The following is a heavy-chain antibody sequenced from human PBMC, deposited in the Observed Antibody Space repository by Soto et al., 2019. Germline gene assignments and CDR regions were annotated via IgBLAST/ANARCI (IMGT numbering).Heavy chain of an antibody. Sequence: PGGSLRLSCAASGFTFSSYGMHWVRQAPGKGLEWVAVISYDGSNKYYADSVKGRFTISRDNSKNTLYLQMNSLRAEDTAVYYCAKAQYEYYDFWSGYSLYFDYWGQGTLVTVSS. J-gene: IGHJ4*02. V-gene: IGHV3-30*18. CDR3: AKAQYEYYDFWSGYSLYFDY. CDR2: ISYDGSNK. CDR1: GFTFSSYG. D-gene: IGHD3-3*01.